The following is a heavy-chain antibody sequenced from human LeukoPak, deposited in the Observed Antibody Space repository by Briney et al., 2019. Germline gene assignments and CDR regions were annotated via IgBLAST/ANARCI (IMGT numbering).Heavy chain of an antibody. CDR2: ISSSSSYI. Sequence: GGSLRLSCAASGFTFSSYSMNWVRQAPGKGREWVSSISSSSSYIYYADSVKGRFTISRDNAKNPLYLQMNSLRAEDTAVYYCARSPQYYYDSSGYYCEHWGQGTLVTVSS. J-gene: IGHJ4*02. CDR3: ARSPQYYYDSSGYYCEH. CDR1: GFTFSSYS. D-gene: IGHD3-22*01. V-gene: IGHV3-21*01.